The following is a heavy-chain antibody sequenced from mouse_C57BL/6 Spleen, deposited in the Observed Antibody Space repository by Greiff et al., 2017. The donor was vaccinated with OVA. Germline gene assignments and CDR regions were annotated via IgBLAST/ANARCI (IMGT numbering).Heavy chain of an antibody. CDR2: ISSGSSTI. CDR1: GFTFSDYG. Sequence: EVQVVESGGGLVKPGGSLKLSCAASGFTFSDYGMHWVRQAPEKGLEWVAYISSGSSTIYYADTVKGRFTISRDNAKNTLFLQMTSLRSEDTAMYYCARDYGSGWFAYWGQGTLVTVSA. V-gene: IGHV5-17*01. CDR3: ARDYGSGWFAY. J-gene: IGHJ3*01. D-gene: IGHD1-1*01.